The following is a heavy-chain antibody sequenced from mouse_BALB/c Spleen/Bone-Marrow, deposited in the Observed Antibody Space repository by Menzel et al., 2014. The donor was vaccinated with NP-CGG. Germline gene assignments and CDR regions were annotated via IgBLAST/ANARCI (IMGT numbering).Heavy chain of an antibody. V-gene: IGHV5-6*01. CDR1: GFTFSSYG. D-gene: IGHD1-1*01. CDR2: ISSGGSYA. J-gene: IGHJ2*01. CDR3: ASYGLDH. Sequence: EVKLVESGGDLVKPGGSLKLSCAASGFTFSSYGMSWVRQTPDKRLEWVATISSGGSYAYYPDSVKGRFTISRDNAKNTLFLQRSSLKSEHTAMYYCASYGLDHWGQATTRTVSS.